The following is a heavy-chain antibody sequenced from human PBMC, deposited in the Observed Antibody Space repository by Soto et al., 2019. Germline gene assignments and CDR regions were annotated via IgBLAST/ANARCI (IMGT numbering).Heavy chain of an antibody. CDR2: IKEDGSDK. CDR3: ARGRSTDY. Sequence: DVQLLESGGALVQPGESLRLSCAASGFTFEKYWMTWARQAPGKGLELVANIKEDGSDKTYVDSVKGRFTVSRANTKDFLFLQMNSLRDEDTAVYYCARGRSTDYWGQGTLVIVSS. V-gene: IGHV3-7*01. J-gene: IGHJ4*02. CDR1: GFTFEKYW.